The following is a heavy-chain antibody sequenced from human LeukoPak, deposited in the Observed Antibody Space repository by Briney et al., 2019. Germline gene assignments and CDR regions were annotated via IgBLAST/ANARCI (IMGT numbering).Heavy chain of an antibody. D-gene: IGHD6-13*01. CDR3: ARGYYSSSWYFDYYYYYMDV. V-gene: IGHV1-18*01. J-gene: IGHJ6*03. CDR1: GYTFTSYG. Sequence: GVSVKVSCKASGYTFTSYGISWVRQAPGQGLEWMGWISAYNGNTNYAQKLQGRVTMTTDTSTSTAYMELRSLRSDDTAVYYCARGYYSSSWYFDYYYYYMDVWGKGTTVTVSS. CDR2: ISAYNGNT.